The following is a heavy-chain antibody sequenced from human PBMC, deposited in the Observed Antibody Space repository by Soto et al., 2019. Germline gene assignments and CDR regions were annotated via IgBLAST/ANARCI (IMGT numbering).Heavy chain of an antibody. Sequence: PSETLSLTCTVSGGSTSSYYWSWIRQPPGKGLEWIGYIYYSGSTNYNPSLKSRVTISVDTSKNQFSLKLSSVTAADTAVYYCARKYYYDSSGYYYVGYFDYWGQGTLVTVSS. CDR2: IYYSGST. D-gene: IGHD3-22*01. V-gene: IGHV4-59*01. CDR3: ARKYYYDSSGYYYVGYFDY. J-gene: IGHJ4*02. CDR1: GGSTSSYY.